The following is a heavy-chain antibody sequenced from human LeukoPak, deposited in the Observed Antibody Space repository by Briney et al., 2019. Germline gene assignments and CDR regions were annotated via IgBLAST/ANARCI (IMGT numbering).Heavy chain of an antibody. CDR3: ARHSGAGTGFVY. D-gene: IGHD6-19*01. J-gene: IGHJ4*02. CDR1: GGSISSYD. V-gene: IGHV4-59*08. CDR2: IYYGGST. Sequence: SETLSLTCTVSGGSISSYDWSWIRQPPGKGLEWVGYIYYGGSTNYNPSLKSRVTISIDTSKNQFSLKLSSVTAADTAVYYCARHSGAGTGFVYWGQGTLVTVSS.